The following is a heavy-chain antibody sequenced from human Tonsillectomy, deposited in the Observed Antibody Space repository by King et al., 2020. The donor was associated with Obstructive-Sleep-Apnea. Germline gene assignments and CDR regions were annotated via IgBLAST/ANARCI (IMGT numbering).Heavy chain of an antibody. Sequence: QLVQSGGGLVQPGRSLRLSCAASGLNFDDYAMHWVRQAPGKGLEWVSGINWNSGSRSYADSVKGRFTISREHAKNLVFLPMNSLRTGETALYYCAKDLSSGWYKGCDYWGQGTLVTVSS. CDR1: GLNFDDYA. V-gene: IGHV3-9*01. J-gene: IGHJ4*02. D-gene: IGHD6-19*01. CDR3: AKDLSSGWYKGCDY. CDR2: INWNSGSR.